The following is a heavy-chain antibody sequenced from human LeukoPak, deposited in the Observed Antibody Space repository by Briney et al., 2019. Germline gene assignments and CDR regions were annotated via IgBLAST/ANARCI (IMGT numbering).Heavy chain of an antibody. J-gene: IGHJ3*02. V-gene: IGHV4-39*07. D-gene: IGHD2/OR15-2a*01. Sequence: SETLSLTCTVSGGSISSSSYYWGWIRQPPGKGLEWIGSIYYSGSTYYNPSLKSRVTISVDTSKNQFSLKLSSVTAADTAVYYCARGGSNAFDIWGQGTMVTVSS. CDR1: GGSISSSSYY. CDR2: IYYSGST. CDR3: ARGGSNAFDI.